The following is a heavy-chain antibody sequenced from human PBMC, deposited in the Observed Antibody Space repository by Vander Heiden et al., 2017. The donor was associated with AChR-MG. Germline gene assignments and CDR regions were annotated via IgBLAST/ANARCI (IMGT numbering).Heavy chain of an antibody. CDR3: AKDGLGYCSGGSCQHYYYYMDV. J-gene: IGHJ6*03. V-gene: IGHV3-23*01. CDR1: GFTFSSYA. D-gene: IGHD2-15*01. CDR2: ISGSGGST. Sequence: EVQLLESGGGLVQPGGSLRLSCAASGFTFSSYAMSWVRQAPGKGLEWVSAISGSGGSTYYADSVKGRFTISRDNSKNTLYLQMNSLRAEDTAVYYCAKDGLGYCSGGSCQHYYYYMDVWGKGTTVTVSS.